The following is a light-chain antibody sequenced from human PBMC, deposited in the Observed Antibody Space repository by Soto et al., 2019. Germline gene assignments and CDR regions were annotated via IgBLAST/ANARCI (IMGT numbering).Light chain of an antibody. V-gene: IGKV1-39*01. J-gene: IGKJ4*01. Sequence: DIQMTQSPSSLSASVGDRVTITCRASQSVSFHLNWYQQKPGKAPKLLIYGASSLQSGVPSRFSGSGSETDFTLTIAGLQPADFATYYCQQTYNTPALSFGGGTKVEIK. CDR1: QSVSFH. CDR2: GAS. CDR3: QQTYNTPALS.